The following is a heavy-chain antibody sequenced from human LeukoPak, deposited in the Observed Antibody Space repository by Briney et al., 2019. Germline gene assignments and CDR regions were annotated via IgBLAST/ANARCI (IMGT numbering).Heavy chain of an antibody. D-gene: IGHD3-10*02. Sequence: PGGSLRLSCAASGFTFSSYSMNWVRQSPGKGLEWISYISGGSDTRYHADSLKGRFTISRDNAKNSLYLQMNSLRAEDTAVYYCARHVRSLMDVWGQGTTVTVS. V-gene: IGHV3-48*01. CDR1: GFTFSSYS. CDR2: ISGGSDTR. CDR3: ARHVRSLMDV. J-gene: IGHJ6*02.